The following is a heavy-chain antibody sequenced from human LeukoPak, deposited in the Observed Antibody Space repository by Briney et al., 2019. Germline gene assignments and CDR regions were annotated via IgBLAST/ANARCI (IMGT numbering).Heavy chain of an antibody. J-gene: IGHJ4*02. CDR1: GYTFTAYC. CDR2: INPNSGGT. V-gene: IGHV1-2*02. CDR3: ARGLWFGELFDY. Sequence: GASVKVSCKASGYTFTAYCMHWVRQAPGQGLEWMGWINPNSGGTNYAQKFQGRVTMTRDTSISTAYMELSRLRSDDTAVYYCARGLWFGELFDYWGQGTLVTVSS. D-gene: IGHD3-10*01.